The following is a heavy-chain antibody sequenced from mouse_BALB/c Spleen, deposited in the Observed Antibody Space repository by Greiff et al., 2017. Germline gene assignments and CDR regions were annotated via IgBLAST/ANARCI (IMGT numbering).Heavy chain of an antibody. CDR3: SAGDY. V-gene: IGHV14-4*02. CDR1: GFTFKDYY. Sequence: EVQLQQSGAELVRSGASVKLSCTASGFTFKDYYMHWVEQRPEQGLEWIGWIDPENGDTEYAPKFQGKDTMTADTTSNTAYLQVSSLTSEDTAVYYGSAGDYWGQGTTLTVSS. J-gene: IGHJ2*01. CDR2: IDPENGDT.